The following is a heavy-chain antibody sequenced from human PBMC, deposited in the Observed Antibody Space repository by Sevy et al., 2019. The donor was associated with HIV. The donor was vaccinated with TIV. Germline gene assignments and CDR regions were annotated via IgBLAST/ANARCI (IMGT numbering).Heavy chain of an antibody. J-gene: IGHJ4*02. V-gene: IGHV3-23*01. D-gene: IGHD1-26*01. CDR2: ISGSGGST. CDR3: AKDLRLVGATREFDY. Sequence: GWSLRLSCAASGFTFSSYAMSWVRQAPGKGLEWVSAISGSGGSTYYADSVKGRFTISRDNSKNTLYLQMNSLRAEDTAVYYCAKDLRLVGATREFDYWGQGTLVTVSS. CDR1: GFTFSSYA.